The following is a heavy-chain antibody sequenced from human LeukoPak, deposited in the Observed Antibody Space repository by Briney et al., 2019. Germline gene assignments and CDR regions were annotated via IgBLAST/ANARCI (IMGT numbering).Heavy chain of an antibody. D-gene: IGHD3-3*01. J-gene: IGHJ4*02. V-gene: IGHV3-21*01. CDR3: ARDSLEVTGLIDY. CDR2: ISSSSSYI. CDR1: GFTFSSYS. Sequence: GGSLRLSCAASGFTFSSYSMNWVRQAPGKGLEWVSSISSSSSYIYYADSVKGRFTISRDNAKNSLYLQMNSLRAEDTAVYYCARDSLEVTGLIDYWGQGTLVTVSS.